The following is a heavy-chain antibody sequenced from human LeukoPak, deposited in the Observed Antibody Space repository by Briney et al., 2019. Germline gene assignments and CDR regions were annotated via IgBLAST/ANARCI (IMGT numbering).Heavy chain of an antibody. V-gene: IGHV3-30-3*01. CDR2: ISYDGSNK. Sequence: GRSLRLSCAASGFTFSSYAMHWVRQAPGKGLEWVAVISYDGSNKYYADSVKGRFTISRDNSKNTLYLQMNSLRAEDTAVYYCARDESLPLYDSSGYPDYWGQGTLVTVSS. CDR1: GFTFSSYA. D-gene: IGHD3-22*01. J-gene: IGHJ4*02. CDR3: ARDESLPLYDSSGYPDY.